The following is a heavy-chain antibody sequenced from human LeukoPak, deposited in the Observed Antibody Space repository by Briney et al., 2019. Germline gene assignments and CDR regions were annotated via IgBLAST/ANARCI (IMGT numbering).Heavy chain of an antibody. V-gene: IGHV3-66*01. D-gene: IGHD3-16*01. Sequence: HSGGSLRLSCVASGFTVSSNYMSWVRQAPGKGLEWVSVIYNDGSSYYADSVKGRFTISRDNSKNTLYLQMNSLRAEDTAVYYCARDRPFGGVLDFDYWGQGTLVTVSS. CDR3: ARDRPFGGVLDFDY. CDR1: GFTVSSNY. J-gene: IGHJ4*02. CDR2: IYNDGSS.